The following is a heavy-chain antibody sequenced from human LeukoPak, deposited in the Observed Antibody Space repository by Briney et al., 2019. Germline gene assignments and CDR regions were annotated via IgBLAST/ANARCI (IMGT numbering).Heavy chain of an antibody. CDR2: VHNSGTT. CDR3: ARDGLYSYGYSYFDF. J-gene: IGHJ4*02. CDR1: GGSVSTYH. V-gene: IGHV4-4*07. D-gene: IGHD5-18*01. Sequence: SETLSLTCAVSGGSVSTYHWSWIRQSAVKGLEWIGRVHNSGTTNYNPSLESRVTMSVDTSKNQFSLKLRSVTAADTAVYYCARDGLYSYGYSYFDFWGQGTLVTVSS.